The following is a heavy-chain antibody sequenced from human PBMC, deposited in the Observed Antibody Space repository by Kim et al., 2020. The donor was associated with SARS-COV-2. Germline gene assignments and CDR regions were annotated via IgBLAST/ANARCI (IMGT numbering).Heavy chain of an antibody. CDR2: ISSNSGHT. J-gene: IGHJ4*01. Sequence: ASVKVSCKASRYSFSNYGLVWARQAPGQGLEWMGWISSNSGHTKYAQNVQGRVTLTTDTSTNTGYMELSSLRSDDTAVYYCAPYYDSNSYRGQWDWGQGT. V-gene: IGHV1-18*01. CDR3: APYYDSNSYRGQWD. CDR1: RYSFSNYG. D-gene: IGHD3-22*01.